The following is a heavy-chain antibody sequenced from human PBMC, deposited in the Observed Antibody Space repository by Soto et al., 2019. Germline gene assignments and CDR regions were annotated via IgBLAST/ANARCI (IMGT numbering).Heavy chain of an antibody. CDR3: AHRGIGSWYYWFDP. CDR1: GFSLSTSGVG. CDR2: IYWNDDK. V-gene: IGHV2-5*01. Sequence: SGPTLVNPTQPLTLPCTFSGFSLSTSGVGVGWIRQPPGKALEWLALIYWNDDKRYSPSLKSRLTITKDTSKNQVVLTMTNMDPVDTATYYCAHRGIGSWYYWFDPWGQGTLVTVSS. J-gene: IGHJ5*02. D-gene: IGHD6-13*01.